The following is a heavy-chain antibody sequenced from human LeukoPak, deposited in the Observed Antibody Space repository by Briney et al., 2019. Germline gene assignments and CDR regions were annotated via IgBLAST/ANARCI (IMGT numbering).Heavy chain of an antibody. Sequence: ASVKVSCKASGDTFTGYYMHWVRQAPGQGLEWMGWINPNSGGTNYAQKFQGRVTMTRDTSISTAYMELSRLRSDDTAVYYCARAPSGRYDSSGYYYLYWGQGTLVTVPS. J-gene: IGHJ4*02. V-gene: IGHV1-2*02. CDR2: INPNSGGT. CDR1: GDTFTGYY. D-gene: IGHD3-22*01. CDR3: ARAPSGRYDSSGYYYLY.